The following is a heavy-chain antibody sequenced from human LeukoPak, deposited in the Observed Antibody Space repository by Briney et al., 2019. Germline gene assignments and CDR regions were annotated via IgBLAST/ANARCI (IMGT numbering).Heavy chain of an antibody. CDR2: INDSGST. D-gene: IGHD3-16*02. J-gene: IGHJ4*02. CDR1: GRSFSGYY. V-gene: IGHV4-34*01. CDR3: ARVFLRLGELSSDYFDY. Sequence: SETLSLIYAVYGRSFSGYYWSCIRQPPGKGLGCLGEINDSGSTNYMPCIKSRVTISVDTSKNQFSQKLGSVTAADTAVYYSARVFLRLGELSSDYFDYWGEGTLVTVSS.